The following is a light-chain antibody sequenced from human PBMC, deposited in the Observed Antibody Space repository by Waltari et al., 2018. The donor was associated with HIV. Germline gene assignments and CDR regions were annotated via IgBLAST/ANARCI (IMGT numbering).Light chain of an antibody. V-gene: IGKV3-15*01. J-gene: IGKJ5*01. Sequence: EKVMTQSPATLSVSPGDRATFTCRASQSVNNNLAWYQQKPGQAPRLLISDASTRATGIPARFSGSGSGTEFTLTISSLQSEDFAVYFCQQYANWPFTFGQGTRLEIK. CDR3: QQYANWPFT. CDR1: QSVNNN. CDR2: DAS.